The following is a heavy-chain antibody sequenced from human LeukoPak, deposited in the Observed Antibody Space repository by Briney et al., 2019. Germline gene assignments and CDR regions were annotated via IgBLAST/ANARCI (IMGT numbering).Heavy chain of an antibody. Sequence: GRSLRLSCAASGFTFSSYAMHWVRQAPGKGLEWVAVISYDGSNKYYADSVRGRFTISRGNSKNTLYLQMNSLRAEDTAVYYCASPAVTQVDDYYFDYWGQGTLVTVSS. CDR1: GFTFSSYA. J-gene: IGHJ4*02. V-gene: IGHV3-30-3*01. CDR2: ISYDGSNK. CDR3: ASPAVTQVDDYYFDY. D-gene: IGHD4-11*01.